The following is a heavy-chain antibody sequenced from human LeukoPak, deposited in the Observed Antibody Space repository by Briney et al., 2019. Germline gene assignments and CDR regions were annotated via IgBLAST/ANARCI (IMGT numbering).Heavy chain of an antibody. CDR3: ARDGSKQLVLGGNYYYYYGLDV. V-gene: IGHV1-46*01. Sequence: ASVKVSCTASGYTFTSYYLHWVRQAPGQGLEWMGIINLSGDTTTYSQKFQGRVTMTRDTSTSTVYMELSSLRSEETAVYYCARDGSKQLVLGGNYYYYYGLDVWGQGTTVTVSS. D-gene: IGHD6-6*01. CDR1: GYTFTSYY. CDR2: INLSGDTT. J-gene: IGHJ6*02.